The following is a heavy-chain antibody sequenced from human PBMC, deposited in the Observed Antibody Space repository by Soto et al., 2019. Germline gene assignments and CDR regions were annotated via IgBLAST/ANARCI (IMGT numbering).Heavy chain of an antibody. CDR2: IYYNGNS. CDR1: GGSISNYY. CDR3: ARLGSGSYRRPYDY. J-gene: IGHJ4*02. D-gene: IGHD3-10*01. V-gene: IGHV4-59*01. Sequence: SETLSLTCTVSGGSISNYYWSWIRQPPGKGLEWIGYIYYNGNSNYNPSLKSRVTISVDTPKNQFSLKLSSVTAADTAVYYCARLGSGSYRRPYDYWGQGTLVTVSS.